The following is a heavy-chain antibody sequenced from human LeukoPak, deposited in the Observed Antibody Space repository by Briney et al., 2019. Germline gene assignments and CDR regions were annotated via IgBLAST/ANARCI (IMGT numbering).Heavy chain of an antibody. Sequence: GGSLRLSCAASGFTFSSYSMNWVRQAPGKGLEWVSSISSSSSYIYYADSVKGRFTISRDNAKNSLYLQMSSLRAEDTAVYYCARDLYDFWSGFTYYYYYYGMDVWGQGTTVTVSS. D-gene: IGHD3-3*01. CDR2: ISSSSSYI. CDR1: GFTFSSYS. J-gene: IGHJ6*02. V-gene: IGHV3-21*01. CDR3: ARDLYDFWSGFTYYYYYYGMDV.